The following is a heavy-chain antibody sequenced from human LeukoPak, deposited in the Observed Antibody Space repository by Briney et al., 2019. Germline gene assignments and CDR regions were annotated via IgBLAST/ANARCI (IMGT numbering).Heavy chain of an antibody. Sequence: GESLRLSCAASGFKYNMHWVRQARGKGLEWVAFISFDGSTAYYADYAQGRFTFSRDTSNITLHLQMNSLRTEDTAVYYCASQTSIAAYFDSWGQGTLVTVS. J-gene: IGHJ4*02. CDR3: ASQTSIAAYFDS. D-gene: IGHD2-21*01. CDR1: GFKYN. V-gene: IGHV3-30*04. CDR2: ISFDGSTA.